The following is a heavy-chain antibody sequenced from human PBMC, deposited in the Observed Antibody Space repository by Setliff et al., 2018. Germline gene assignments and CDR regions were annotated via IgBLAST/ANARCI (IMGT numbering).Heavy chain of an antibody. CDR3: AASRAYTGAVEEWFLPKTFDF. J-gene: IGHJ4*02. CDR2: IYVTEST. V-gene: IGHV4-4*07. Sequence: KPSETLFLTCTVSGDSISNYYWNWIRQPAGKGLEWIGRIYVTESTKYNPSLKSRVTLSIDTSKNQFSLKLSSVTAADAALYYCAASRAYTGAVEEWFLPKTFDFWGQGSPVTVS. D-gene: IGHD3-10*01. CDR1: GDSISNYY.